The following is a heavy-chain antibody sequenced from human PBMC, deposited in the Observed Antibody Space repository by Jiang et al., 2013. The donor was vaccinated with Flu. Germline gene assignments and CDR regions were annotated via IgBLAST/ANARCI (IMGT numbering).Heavy chain of an antibody. CDR3: ARHPPTQRLYYYDSSYAFDI. Sequence: KPSETLSLTCTVSGGSISSYYWSWIRQPPGKGLEWIGYIYYSGSTNYNPSLKSRVTISVDTSKNQFSLKLSSVTAADTAVYYCARHPPTQRLYYYDSSYAFDIWGQGTMVTVSS. V-gene: IGHV4-59*08. J-gene: IGHJ3*02. D-gene: IGHD3-22*01. CDR2: IYYSGST. CDR1: GGSISSYY.